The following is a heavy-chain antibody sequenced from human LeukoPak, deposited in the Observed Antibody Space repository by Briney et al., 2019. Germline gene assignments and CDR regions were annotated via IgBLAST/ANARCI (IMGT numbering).Heavy chain of an antibody. Sequence: SVKVSCKASGGTFSSYAISWVRQAPGQGLERMGGIIPIFGTANYAQKFQGRVTITADESTSTAYLELSSLRSEDTAVYYCARGLWTVTTNEDDYWGQGTLVTVSS. CDR2: IIPIFGTA. CDR3: ARGLWTVTTNEDDY. D-gene: IGHD4-17*01. J-gene: IGHJ4*02. V-gene: IGHV1-69*13. CDR1: GGTFSSYA.